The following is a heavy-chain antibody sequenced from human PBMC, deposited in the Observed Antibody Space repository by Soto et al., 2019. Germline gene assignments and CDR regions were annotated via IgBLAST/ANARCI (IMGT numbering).Heavy chain of an antibody. D-gene: IGHD6-13*01. V-gene: IGHV3-33*01. J-gene: IGHJ6*02. Sequence: GGSLRLSCAASGFTFSSYGMHWVRQAPGKGLEWVAVIWYDGSNKYYADSVKGRFTISRDNSKNTLYLQMNSLRAEDTAVYYCARDLEPLYSSSSAYSLPPVDYYYGMDVWGQGTTVTVSS. CDR3: ARDLEPLYSSSSAYSLPPVDYYYGMDV. CDR1: GFTFSSYG. CDR2: IWYDGSNK.